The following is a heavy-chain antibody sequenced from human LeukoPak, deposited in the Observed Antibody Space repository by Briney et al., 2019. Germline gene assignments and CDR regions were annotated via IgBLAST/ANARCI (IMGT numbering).Heavy chain of an antibody. D-gene: IGHD4-17*01. Sequence: ASVKVSCKASGYTFTGHFLHWVRQAPGQGLEWMGWINPNTGVANYAQKFQGRVTLTRDTSIITAYMELTRLRSDDTAMYYCARDRTTVTAGYYGMDVWGQGTTLTVSS. J-gene: IGHJ6*02. CDR2: INPNTGVA. CDR3: ARDRTTVTAGYYGMDV. CDR1: GYTFTGHF. V-gene: IGHV1-2*02.